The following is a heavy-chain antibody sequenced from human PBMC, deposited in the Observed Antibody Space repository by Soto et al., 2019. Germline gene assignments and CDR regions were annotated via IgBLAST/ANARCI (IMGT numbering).Heavy chain of an antibody. CDR1: GGTFSSYA. J-gene: IGHJ3*02. V-gene: IGHV1-69*13. D-gene: IGHD2-15*01. Sequence: GASVKVSCKASGGTFSSYAISWVRQAPGQGLEWMGGIIPIFGTANYAQKFQGRVTITADESTSTAYMELSSLRSEDTAVYYCASTLGTLYCSGGSCYSEENAFDIWGQGTMVTGSS. CDR2: IIPIFGTA. CDR3: ASTLGTLYCSGGSCYSEENAFDI.